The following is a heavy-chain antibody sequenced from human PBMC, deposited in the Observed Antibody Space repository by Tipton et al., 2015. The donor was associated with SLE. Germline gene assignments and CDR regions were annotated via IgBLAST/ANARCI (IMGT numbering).Heavy chain of an antibody. D-gene: IGHD6-13*01. J-gene: IGHJ2*01. CDR2: IYTSGST. Sequence: GLVKPSETLSLNCTVSDGSISSYYWSWIRQPPGKGLEWIGYIYTSGSTNYNPSLKSRVTISVDTSKNQFSLKLSSVTAADTAVYYCARDRRLIAAPSFWWYFDLWGRGTLVTVSS. CDR1: DGSISSYY. CDR3: ARDRRLIAAPSFWWYFDL. V-gene: IGHV4-4*08.